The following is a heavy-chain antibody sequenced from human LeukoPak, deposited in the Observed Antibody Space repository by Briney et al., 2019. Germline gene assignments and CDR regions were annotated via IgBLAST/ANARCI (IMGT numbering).Heavy chain of an antibody. CDR2: IKSKTDGGTT. V-gene: IGHV3-15*01. J-gene: IGHJ4*02. D-gene: IGHD6-19*01. CDR3: TTDSGYSSGWYDY. Sequence: GGSLRLSCAASGFTFSDAWMSWVRHGPGKGLEWVGRIKSKTDGGTTDYAAPVKGRFTISRDDSKNTLYLQMNSLKTEDTAVYYCTTDSGYSSGWYDYWGQGTLVTVSS. CDR1: GFTFSDAW.